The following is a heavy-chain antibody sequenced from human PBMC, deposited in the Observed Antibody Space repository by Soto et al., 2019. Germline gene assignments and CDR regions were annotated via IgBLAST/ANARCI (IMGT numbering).Heavy chain of an antibody. Sequence: SETLSLTCTVSGGSISSGDYYWSWIRQPPGKGLEWIGYIYYSGSTYYNPSLKSRVTISVDTSKNQFSLKLSSVTAADTAVYYCARVVTYSRQGMDVWGQGTTVTVSS. CDR3: ARVVTYSRQGMDV. J-gene: IGHJ6*02. CDR2: IYYSGST. V-gene: IGHV4-30-4*01. CDR1: GGSISSGDYY. D-gene: IGHD1-26*01.